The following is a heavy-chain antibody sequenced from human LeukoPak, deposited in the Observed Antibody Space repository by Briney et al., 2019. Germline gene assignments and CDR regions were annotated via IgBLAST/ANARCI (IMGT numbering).Heavy chain of an antibody. J-gene: IGHJ6*02. V-gene: IGHV1-69*13. D-gene: IGHD2-2*01. CDR2: IIPIFGTA. CDR1: GGTFSSYA. CDR3: ARDEVVVPAAPPMKYGMDV. Sequence: ASVKVSCKASGGTFSSYAISWVRQAPGQGLEWMGGIIPIFGTANYAQKFQGRVTITADESTSTAYMELSSLTSEDTAVYYCARDEVVVPAAPPMKYGMDVWGQGTTVTVSS.